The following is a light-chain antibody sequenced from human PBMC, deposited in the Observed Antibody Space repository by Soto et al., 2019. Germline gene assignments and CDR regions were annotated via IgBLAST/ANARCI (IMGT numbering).Light chain of an antibody. Sequence: EIVLTQSPGTVSLSPGERATLSCRASQSVGSRWLAWYQQKPGQAPSVLIYGGSNRATGIPDRFSGSGSGTDFTLTISRLEPEDFGVYYCQQYYSSRTFGQGTKVEMK. J-gene: IGKJ1*01. CDR1: QSVGSRW. CDR2: GGS. CDR3: QQYYSSRT. V-gene: IGKV3-20*01.